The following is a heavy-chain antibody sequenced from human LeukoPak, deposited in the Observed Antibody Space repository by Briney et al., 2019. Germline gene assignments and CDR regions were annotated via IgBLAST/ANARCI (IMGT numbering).Heavy chain of an antibody. V-gene: IGHV3-13*03. CDR1: GFTFSSYD. CDR3: ARGFLSYCSSTSCYDYYYYMDV. D-gene: IGHD2-2*01. Sequence: GGSLRLSCAACGFTFSSYDMHWVRQATGKGLEWVSAIGTAGDTYYPGSVKGQFTISRENAKNSLYLQMNSLRAGDTAVYYCARGFLSYCSSTSCYDYYYYMDVWGKGTTVTVSS. CDR2: IGTAGDT. J-gene: IGHJ6*03.